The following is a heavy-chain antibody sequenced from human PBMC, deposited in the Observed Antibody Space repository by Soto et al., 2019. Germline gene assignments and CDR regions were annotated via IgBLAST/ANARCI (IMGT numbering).Heavy chain of an antibody. CDR3: ARDLNLGSFDY. Sequence: EVQLVESGGGLVQPGGSLRLSCAASGFTFSSYSMKWVRQAPRKGLEWVSYISSSSSTIYYADSVKGRFTISRDNAKNSLYLQMNSLRAEDTAVYYCARDLNLGSFDYWGQGTLVTVSS. CDR1: GFTFSSYS. J-gene: IGHJ4*02. CDR2: ISSSSSTI. V-gene: IGHV3-48*01.